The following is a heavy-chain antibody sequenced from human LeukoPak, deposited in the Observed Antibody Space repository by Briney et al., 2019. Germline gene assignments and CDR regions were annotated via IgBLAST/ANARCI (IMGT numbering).Heavy chain of an antibody. CDR2: IYHSGST. CDR3: ARGSTVTLDW. J-gene: IGHJ4*02. CDR1: GGSISSGGYY. Sequence: KTSQTLSLTCTVSGGSISSGGYYWSWIRQPPGKGLEWIGYIYHSGSTYYNPSLKSRVTISVDRSKNQFSLKLSSVTAADTAVYYCARGSTVTLDWWGQGTLVTVSS. D-gene: IGHD4-17*01. V-gene: IGHV4-30-2*01.